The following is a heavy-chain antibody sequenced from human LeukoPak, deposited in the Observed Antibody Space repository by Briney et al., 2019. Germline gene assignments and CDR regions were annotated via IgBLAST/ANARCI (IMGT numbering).Heavy chain of an antibody. J-gene: IGHJ3*01. CDR2: ILFDGSDK. Sequence: GGSLRLSCAASGFTFTAYGMHWVRQAPGKGLEWVALILFDGSDKYYADSVQGRFAISIDDSKNTLYLQMDSLRPEDTAVYYCAQKTGGERGTGGAFDFWGQGTTVTVSS. V-gene: IGHV3-30*18. CDR3: AQKTGGERGTGGAFDF. CDR1: GFTFTAYG. D-gene: IGHD3-10*01.